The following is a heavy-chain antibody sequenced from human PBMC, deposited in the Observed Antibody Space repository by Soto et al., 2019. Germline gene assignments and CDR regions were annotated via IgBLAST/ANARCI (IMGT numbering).Heavy chain of an antibody. D-gene: IGHD4-17*01. CDR3: TRPYPSTVD. CDR2: IRSKANSYAT. CDR1: GVTFSGSA. V-gene: IGHV3-73*01. J-gene: IGHJ4*02. Sequence: GGSLRLSCAASGVTFSGSAMHWVRQASGKGLEWVGRIRSKANSYATAYAASVKGRFTISRDDSKNTAYLQMNSLKTEDTAVYYCTRPYPSTVDWGQGTLVTVSS.